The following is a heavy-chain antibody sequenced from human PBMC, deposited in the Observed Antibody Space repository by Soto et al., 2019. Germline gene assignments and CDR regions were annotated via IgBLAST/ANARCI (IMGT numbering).Heavy chain of an antibody. V-gene: IGHV3-30*03. CDR2: VSIDGQRK. D-gene: IGHD6-19*01. CDR3: LAGWSDDY. CDR1: GFPFNSHG. J-gene: IGHJ4*02. Sequence: QVQLVESGGGVVQPGTSLRLSCVASGFPFNSHGIHWARQAPGKGLEWVSAVSIDGQRKYYVDSVKGRFAISRDNFKNPVYRQMNSLRVGDTAVYQCLAGWSDDYWGQGTLVTVAS.